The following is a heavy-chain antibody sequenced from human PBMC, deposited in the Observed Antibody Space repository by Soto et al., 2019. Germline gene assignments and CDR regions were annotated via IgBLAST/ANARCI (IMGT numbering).Heavy chain of an antibody. CDR2: IVVGSGNT. D-gene: IGHD5-18*01. J-gene: IGHJ4*02. CDR1: GFTFTSSA. CDR3: ARVGYTAMDHFDY. V-gene: IGHV1-58*01. Sequence: GASVKVSCKASGFTFTSSAVQWVRQARGQRLEWIGWIVVGSGNTNYAQKFQERVTITRDMSTSTAYMELSSLRSDDTAVYYCARVGYTAMDHFDYWGQGTLVTVSS.